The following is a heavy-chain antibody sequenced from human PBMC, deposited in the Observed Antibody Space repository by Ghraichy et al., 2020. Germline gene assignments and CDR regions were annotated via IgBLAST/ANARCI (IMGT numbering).Heavy chain of an antibody. CDR3: ARESISLAAAGNGMDV. D-gene: IGHD6-13*01. V-gene: IGHV4-59*12. J-gene: IGHJ6*02. CDR2: IYYSGST. CDR1: GGSISSYY. Sequence: SETLSLTCTVSGGSISSYYWSWIRQPPGKGLEWIGYIYYSGSTNYNPSLKSRVTISVDTSKNQFSLKLSSVTAADTAVYYCARESISLAAAGNGMDVWGQGTTVTVSS.